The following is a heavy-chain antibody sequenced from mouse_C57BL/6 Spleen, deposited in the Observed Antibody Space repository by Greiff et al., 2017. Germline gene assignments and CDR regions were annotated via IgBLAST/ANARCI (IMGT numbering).Heavy chain of an antibody. CDR3: ARARGYDGVDY. J-gene: IGHJ2*01. D-gene: IGHD2-2*01. CDR1: GFNITDYY. V-gene: IGHV14-2*01. CDR2: IVPEAGET. Sequence: VQLQQSGAELVKPGASVKLSCTASGFNITDYYMHWVKQRTEQGLEWIGRIVPEAGETTSAPKFQGKATITADTSSNTAYLQRSSLTSEDTAVYYCARARGYDGVDYGGQGTTLTVSS.